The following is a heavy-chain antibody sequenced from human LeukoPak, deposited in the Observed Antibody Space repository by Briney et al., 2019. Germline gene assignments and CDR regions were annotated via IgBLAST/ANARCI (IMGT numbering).Heavy chain of an antibody. Sequence: GGSLRLSWAASGFTVSSDWMSWVRQAPGKGLEWVANIKQDESEKYYVDSLKGRFTIPRDNAKNSLYLQMNSLRAEDTAVYYCARDKIEGPTKLDYWGQGILVTVSS. CDR1: GFTVSSDW. J-gene: IGHJ4*02. CDR2: IKQDESEK. V-gene: IGHV3-7*01. CDR3: ARDKIEGPTKLDY.